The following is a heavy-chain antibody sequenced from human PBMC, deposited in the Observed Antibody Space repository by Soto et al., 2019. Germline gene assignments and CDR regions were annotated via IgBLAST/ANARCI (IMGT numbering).Heavy chain of an antibody. Sequence: LSLTCTVSGGSVNSDSYYWSWIRQPPGRGLEWIGYIYYTGSTHYNPSLKSRVTISIDMSRNQFSLKLSSGTAAATAVYYCAREFSNSPEAFDSWGQGSLVTVSS. CDR2: IYYTGST. D-gene: IGHD6-6*01. V-gene: IGHV4-61*01. CDR1: GGSVNSDSYY. J-gene: IGHJ4*02. CDR3: AREFSNSPEAFDS.